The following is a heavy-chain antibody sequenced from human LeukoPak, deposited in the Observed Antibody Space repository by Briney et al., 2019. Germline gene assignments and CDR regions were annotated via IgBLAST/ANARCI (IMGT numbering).Heavy chain of an antibody. CDR2: MNPNSGNT. V-gene: IGHV1-8*03. D-gene: IGHD3-16*02. CDR1: RYTFTSYD. CDR3: ARSPYGDYVWGSYRRYYYYYMDV. Sequence: ASVKVSCKASRYTFTSYDINWVRQATGQGLEWMGWMNPNSGNTGYAQKFQGRVTITRNTSISTAYMELSSLRSEDTAVYYCARSPYGDYVWGSYRRYYYYYMDVWGKGTTVTVSS. J-gene: IGHJ6*03.